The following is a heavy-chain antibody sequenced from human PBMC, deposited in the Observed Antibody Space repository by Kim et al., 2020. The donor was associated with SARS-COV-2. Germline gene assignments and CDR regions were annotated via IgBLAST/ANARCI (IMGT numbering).Heavy chain of an antibody. CDR3: ARGRAGVVPSPILVLGPFYYYYAMDV. V-gene: IGHV4-34*01. CDR2: VNHSGIT. J-gene: IGHJ6*02. Sequence: SETLSLTCAVYGGSFSAYSWIWIRQAPGKGLEWIGEVNHSGITKYHPSLKSRVTISVDTSKNQFSLTLPSVTAADTAVFYCARGRAGVVPSPILVLGPFYYYYAMDVWGQGTTVTVS. D-gene: IGHD3-3*01. CDR1: GGSFSAYS.